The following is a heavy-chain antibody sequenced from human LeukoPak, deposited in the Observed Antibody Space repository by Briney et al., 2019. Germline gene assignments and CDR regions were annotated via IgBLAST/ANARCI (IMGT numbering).Heavy chain of an antibody. CDR2: ISSSSYI. D-gene: IGHD3-22*01. V-gene: IGHV3-21*01. J-gene: IGHJ4*02. CDR1: GFTFSSYS. Sequence: GGSLRLSCAASGFTFSSYSMNWVRQAPGKGLEWVSSISSSSYIYYADSVKGRFTISRDNAKNSLYLQMNSLRAEDTAVYYCARDYVTYYYDSSGYSDYWGQGTLVTVSS. CDR3: ARDYVTYYYDSSGYSDY.